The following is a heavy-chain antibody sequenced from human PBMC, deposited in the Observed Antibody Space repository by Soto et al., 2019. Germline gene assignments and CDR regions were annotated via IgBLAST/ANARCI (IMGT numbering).Heavy chain of an antibody. CDR2: ISAYNGNT. V-gene: IGHV1-18*01. D-gene: IGHD3-10*01. J-gene: IGHJ4*02. CDR3: ARDPGTRSDY. Sequence: QVQLVQSGAEVKKPGASVKVSCKASGYTFTSYGITWVRQAPGQGLEWMGWISAYNGNTNYAQKRQGRATMTTDTSTSTAYTDVRSQRSDDSAVYYCARDPGTRSDYWGEGTLVTVSA. CDR1: GYTFTSYG.